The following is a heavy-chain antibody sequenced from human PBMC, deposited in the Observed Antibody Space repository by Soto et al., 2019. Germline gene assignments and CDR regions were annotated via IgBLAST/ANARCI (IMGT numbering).Heavy chain of an antibody. V-gene: IGHV3-30*18. Sequence: PGGSLRLSCAASGFTFSSYGIHWVRQAPGKGLEWAAVISYDGSNKYYADSVKGRFTISRDNSKNTLYLQMNSLRAEDTAVYYCAKAIVEMATITAYYYYGMDVWGQGTTVTVSS. CDR1: GFTFSSYG. CDR2: ISYDGSNK. CDR3: AKAIVEMATITAYYYYGMDV. D-gene: IGHD5-12*01. J-gene: IGHJ6*02.